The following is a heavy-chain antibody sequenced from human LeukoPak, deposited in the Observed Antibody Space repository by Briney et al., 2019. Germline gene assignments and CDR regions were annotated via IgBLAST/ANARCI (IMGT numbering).Heavy chain of an antibody. CDR3: ARGRIVMGATGYFDY. Sequence: EASVTVSFKASGYTFTSYYMHWVRQAPGQGLEWMGIINPSGGSTSYAQKFQGRVTMTRDMSTSTVYMELSSLRSEDTAVYYCARGRIVMGATGYFDYWGQGTLVTVSS. J-gene: IGHJ4*02. D-gene: IGHD1-26*01. V-gene: IGHV1-46*01. CDR1: GYTFTSYY. CDR2: INPSGGST.